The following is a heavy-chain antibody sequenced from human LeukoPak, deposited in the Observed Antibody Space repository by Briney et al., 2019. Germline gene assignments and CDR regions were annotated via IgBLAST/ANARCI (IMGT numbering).Heavy chain of an antibody. V-gene: IGHV4-31*03. J-gene: IGHJ5*02. D-gene: IGHD4-23*01. CDR1: GGSISSGGYY. Sequence: SQTLSLTCTVSGGSISSGGYYWSWIRQHPGRGLEWIGYIYYSGSTYYNPSLESRVTISVDTSKNQLSLKLSSVTAADTAVYYCARYGGNSRGNWFDPWGQGTLVTVSS. CDR2: IYYSGST. CDR3: ARYGGNSRGNWFDP.